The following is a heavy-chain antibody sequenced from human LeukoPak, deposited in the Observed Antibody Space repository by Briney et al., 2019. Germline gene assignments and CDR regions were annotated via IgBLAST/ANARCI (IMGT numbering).Heavy chain of an antibody. D-gene: IGHD6-13*01. CDR3: ARVGGSNWHPLDY. CDR1: GFTLSSHA. Sequence: PGRSLRLSCAASGFTLSSHAMHWVRQAPGEGLEWVAAIAYDGSSPHYGDSVKGRFIISRDNSKSALYLQMNSLRVEDTGIYYCARVGGSNWHPLDYWGQGTQVTVSS. V-gene: IGHV3-30-3*01. CDR2: IAYDGSSP. J-gene: IGHJ4*02.